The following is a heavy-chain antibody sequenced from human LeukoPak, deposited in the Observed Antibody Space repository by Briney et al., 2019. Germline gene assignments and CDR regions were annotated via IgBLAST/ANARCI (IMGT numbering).Heavy chain of an antibody. V-gene: IGHV1-8*01. CDR2: MNPNSGNT. J-gene: IGHJ6*02. CDR1: GYTLTRYD. Sequence: GASVKVSCAASGYTLTRYDINWVRQATGQGLEWMGWMNPNSGNTGYAQKFQGRVTMTRNTSISTAYMELSSLRSEDTAVYYCARGRGGYDFGHYYYGMDVWGQGTTVTVSS. CDR3: ARGRGGYDFGHYYYGMDV. D-gene: IGHD5-12*01.